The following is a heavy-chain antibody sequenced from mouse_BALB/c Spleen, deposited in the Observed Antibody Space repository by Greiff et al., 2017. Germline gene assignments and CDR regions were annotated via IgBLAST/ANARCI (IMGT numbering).Heavy chain of an antibody. D-gene: IGHD4-1*01. V-gene: IGHV5-6*01. Sequence: VQLKESGGDLVKPGGSLKLSCAASGFTFSSYGMSWVRQTPDKRLEWVATISSGGSYTYYPDSVKGRFTISRDNAKNTLYLQMSSLKSEDTAMYYCARGGSWDGGAMDYWGRGTSVTVSS. CDR3: ARGGSWDGGAMDY. J-gene: IGHJ4*01. CDR2: ISSGGSYT. CDR1: GFTFSSYG.